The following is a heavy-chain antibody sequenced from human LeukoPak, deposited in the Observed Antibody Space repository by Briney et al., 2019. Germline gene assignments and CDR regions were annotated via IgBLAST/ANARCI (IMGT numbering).Heavy chain of an antibody. V-gene: IGHV3-23*01. CDR3: ARGDFDY. CDR1: GFTFSDHA. J-gene: IGHJ4*02. CDR2: ISAGGDRT. Sequence: PGGSLRLSCAASGFTFSDHAMSWVRQTPAKGLESVSSISAGGDRTHYADSVKGRFTVSRDNSKNTLYLHMNSLRAEDTAVYYCARGDFDYWGQGTLVTVSS.